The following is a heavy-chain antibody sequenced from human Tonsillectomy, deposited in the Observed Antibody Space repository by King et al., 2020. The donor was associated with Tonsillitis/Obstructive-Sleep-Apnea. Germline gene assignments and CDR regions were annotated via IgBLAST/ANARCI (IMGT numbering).Heavy chain of an antibody. D-gene: IGHD2-21*02. CDR2: ISSISSTI. CDR1: GFTFSYYS. Sequence: QLVQSGGGLVQPGGSLRLSCAASGFTFSYYSMNWVRQAPGKGLEWVSYISSISSTIYYADSVKGRFTISRDNAKKSLYMQMNSLRDEDTAVYYCARDYGAVVRGVCSYGGQGTLVTVSS. V-gene: IGHV3-48*02. J-gene: IGHJ4*02. CDR3: ARDYGAVVRGVCSY.